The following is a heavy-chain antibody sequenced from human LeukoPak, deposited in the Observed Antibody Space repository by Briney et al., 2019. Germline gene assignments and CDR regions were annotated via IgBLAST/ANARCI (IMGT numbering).Heavy chain of an antibody. J-gene: IGHJ5*02. Sequence: SETLSLTCTVSGGSFSSYYWSWVRQPPGKGLEWVGYISYTGNTSHNPSLKSRVTISVDTSKNQFSLKLSSVTAADTAVYYCARLYYDTSGYSTPHLGWFDPWGQGTLVTVS. V-gene: IGHV4-59*01. CDR3: ARLYYDTSGYSTPHLGWFDP. CDR1: GGSFSSYY. D-gene: IGHD3-22*01. CDR2: ISYTGNT.